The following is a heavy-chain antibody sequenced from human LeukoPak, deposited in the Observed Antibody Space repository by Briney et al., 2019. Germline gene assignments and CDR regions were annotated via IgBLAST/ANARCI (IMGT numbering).Heavy chain of an antibody. CDR1: GFSFSTYW. Sequence: GGSLRLSCAASGFSFSTYWMSWVRQAPGKGLEWVANIKQDGSEKYYVDSAKGRFTISRDNAKNSLYLQMNSLRAEDTAVYYCATDLGSSRPNFWGQGTLVTVSS. CDR3: ATDLGSSRPNF. CDR2: IKQDGSEK. D-gene: IGHD6-13*01. J-gene: IGHJ4*02. V-gene: IGHV3-7*01.